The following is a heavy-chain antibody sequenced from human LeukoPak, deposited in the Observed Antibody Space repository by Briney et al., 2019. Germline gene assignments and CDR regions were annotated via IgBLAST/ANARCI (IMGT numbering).Heavy chain of an antibody. CDR1: GGSINNYY. Sequence: SETLSLTCTVSGGSINNYYWSWIRQPPGEGLEWIAYIHYSGGTNYNPSLKSRLTISVATSKNQFSQKVTSVTAADTAVYYCARAQLYCRGSSCYPSWFDPWGQGTLVTVSS. D-gene: IGHD2-15*01. J-gene: IGHJ5*02. CDR2: IHYSGGT. V-gene: IGHV4-59*01. CDR3: ARAQLYCRGSSCYPSWFDP.